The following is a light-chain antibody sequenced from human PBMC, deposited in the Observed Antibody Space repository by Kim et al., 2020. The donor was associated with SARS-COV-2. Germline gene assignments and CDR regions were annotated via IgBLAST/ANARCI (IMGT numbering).Light chain of an antibody. V-gene: IGLV1-40*01. J-gene: IGLJ7*01. CDR3: QSYDSSRGRYV. CDR1: SSNIGAGYD. CDR2: SNS. Sequence: QSVLTQPPSVSGAPGQTVTISCIGSSSNIGAGYDVHWYQHLPTTAPKLLIYSNSNRPSGVPDRFSGSKSGTSASLAITGLQAEDEADYYCQSYDSSRGRYVFGGGTQVTVL.